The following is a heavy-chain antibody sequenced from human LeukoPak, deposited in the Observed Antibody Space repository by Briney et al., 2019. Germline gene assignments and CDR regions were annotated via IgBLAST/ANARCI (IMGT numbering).Heavy chain of an antibody. V-gene: IGHV4-59*08. D-gene: IGHD6-19*01. CDR3: ARLAVAGTWGWFDP. CDR1: GGSISSYY. Sequence: PSETLSLTCTVSGGSISSYYWSWIRQPPGKGLEWIGYIYYSGSTNYNPSPKSRVTISVDTSKNQFSLKLSSVTAADTAVYYCARLAVAGTWGWFDPWGQGTLVTVSS. J-gene: IGHJ5*02. CDR2: IYYSGST.